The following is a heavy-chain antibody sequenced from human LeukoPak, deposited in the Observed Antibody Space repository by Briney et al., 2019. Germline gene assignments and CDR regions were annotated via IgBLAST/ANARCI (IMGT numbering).Heavy chain of an antibody. J-gene: IGHJ5*02. Sequence: GASVKVSCKASGGTFSSYAISWVRQAPGQGLEWMGGIIPIFGTANYAQKFQGRVTITADKSTSTAYMELSSLRSEDTAVYYCARSDIVATINWFDPWGQGTLVTVSS. D-gene: IGHD5-12*01. CDR3: ARSDIVATINWFDP. CDR1: GGTFSSYA. V-gene: IGHV1-69*06. CDR2: IIPIFGTA.